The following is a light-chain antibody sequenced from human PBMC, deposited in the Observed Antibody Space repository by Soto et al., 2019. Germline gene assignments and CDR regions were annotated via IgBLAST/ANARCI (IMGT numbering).Light chain of an antibody. CDR3: SSFTSTNTQV. V-gene: IGLV2-14*01. CDR2: EVS. J-gene: IGLJ1*01. Sequence: QSALTQPASVSGSPGQSVTISCTGTNSDVGSFRYVSWYQQHPGKAPKLLIFEVSYRPSGVSTRFSGSKSGNTASLTISGLRTEDGADYHCSSFTSTNTQVFGTGTKVTVL. CDR1: NSDVGSFRY.